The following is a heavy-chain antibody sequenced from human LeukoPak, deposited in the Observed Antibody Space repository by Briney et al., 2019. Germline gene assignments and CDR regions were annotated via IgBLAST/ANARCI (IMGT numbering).Heavy chain of an antibody. CDR1: GFTFSSYW. Sequence: GGSLRLSCAASGFTFSSYWMNWVRQAPGKGLEWVSSISSSSSYIYYADSVKGRFTISRDNAKNSLYLQMNSLRAEDTAVYYCARDPQRTEYYFDYWGQGTLVTVSS. CDR2: ISSSSSYI. CDR3: ARDPQRTEYYFDY. V-gene: IGHV3-21*01. D-gene: IGHD3-10*01. J-gene: IGHJ4*02.